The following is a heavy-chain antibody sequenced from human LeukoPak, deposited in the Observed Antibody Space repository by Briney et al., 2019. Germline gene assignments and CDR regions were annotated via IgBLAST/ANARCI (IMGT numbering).Heavy chain of an antibody. Sequence: GGSLRLSCAASGFPFSSYWMNWVRQAPGKGLEWVSSISGSSAYIYYADSVKGRFTISRDNAKNSLYLQMNSLRAEDTALYYCAKDSSWGGLFLDAFDIWGQGTMVTVSS. J-gene: IGHJ3*02. CDR3: AKDSSWGGLFLDAFDI. CDR2: ISGSSAYI. CDR1: GFPFSSYW. V-gene: IGHV3-21*04. D-gene: IGHD3-16*01.